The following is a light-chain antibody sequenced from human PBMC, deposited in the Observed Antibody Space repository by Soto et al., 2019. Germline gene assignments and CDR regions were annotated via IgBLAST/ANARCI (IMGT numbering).Light chain of an antibody. CDR1: SSNIGAAYE. CDR3: QSYDSSLRGVV. Sequence: QSVWTQPPSLSGAPGQRVTISCTGSSSNIGAAYEVHWYQHLPGTAPRLLIYGDIYRPSGVTDRFAGYKSGTSVALAITWLQAEDEAAYHCQSYDSSLRGVVFGGGTQLTVL. CDR2: GDI. V-gene: IGLV1-40*01. J-gene: IGLJ3*02.